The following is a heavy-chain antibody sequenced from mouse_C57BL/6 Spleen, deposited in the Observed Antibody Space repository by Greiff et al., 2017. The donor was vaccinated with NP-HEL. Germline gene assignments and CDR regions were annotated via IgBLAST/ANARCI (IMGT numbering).Heavy chain of an antibody. CDR2: IYPSDSET. V-gene: IGHV1-61*01. D-gene: IGHD1-1*01. CDR1: GYTFTSYW. Sequence: VQLQQPGAELVRPGSSVKLSCKASGYTFTSYWMDWVKQRPGQGLEWIGNIYPSDSETHYNQKFKDKATLTVDKSSSTAYMQLSSLTSEDSAVYYCARCPYYYGSSLDYWGQGTTLTVSS. CDR3: ARCPYYYGSSLDY. J-gene: IGHJ2*01.